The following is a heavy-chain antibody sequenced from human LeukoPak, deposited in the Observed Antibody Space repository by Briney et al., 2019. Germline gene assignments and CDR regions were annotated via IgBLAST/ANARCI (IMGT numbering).Heavy chain of an antibody. Sequence: GGSLRLSGAASEFTFSSYNMNWVRQAPGKGLEWVSSISSSSDYIYYADSVKGRFTISRDNAKNSLYLQMKSLRAEDTALYYCAREFRSAFDIWGQGTMVTVSS. CDR1: EFTFSSYN. V-gene: IGHV3-21*04. CDR3: AREFRSAFDI. CDR2: ISSSSDYI. J-gene: IGHJ3*02.